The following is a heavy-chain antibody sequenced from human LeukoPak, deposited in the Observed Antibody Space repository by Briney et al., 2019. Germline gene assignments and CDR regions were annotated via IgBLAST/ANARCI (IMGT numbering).Heavy chain of an antibody. CDR3: TTIEYSSSIVY. J-gene: IGHJ4*02. V-gene: IGHV4-34*01. CDR2: INHSGST. Sequence: PSETLSLTCAVYGGSFSGYYWNWIRQPPGKGLEWIGEINHSGSTSYNPSLKSRVTISVDTSKNQFSLRLSSVTAADTAVYYCTTIEYSSSIVYWGQGTLVTVSS. D-gene: IGHD6-6*01. CDR1: GGSFSGYY.